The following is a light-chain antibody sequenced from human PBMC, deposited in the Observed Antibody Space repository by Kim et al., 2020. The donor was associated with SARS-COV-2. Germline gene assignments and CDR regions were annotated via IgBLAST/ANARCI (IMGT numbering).Light chain of an antibody. CDR3: QAWDSSTVV. J-gene: IGLJ2*01. CDR1: KLGDKN. Sequence: VSPGQTASITCSGDKLGDKNARWYQQKPGQSPVLVIYQDTKRPSGIPERFSGSNSGNTATLTISGTQAMDEADYYCQAWDSSTVVFGGGTQLTVL. V-gene: IGLV3-1*01. CDR2: QDT.